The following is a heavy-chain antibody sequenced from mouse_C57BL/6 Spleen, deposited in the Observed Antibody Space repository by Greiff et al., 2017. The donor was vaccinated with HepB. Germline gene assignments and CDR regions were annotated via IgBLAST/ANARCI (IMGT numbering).Heavy chain of an antibody. V-gene: IGHV5-4*01. CDR3: ARDRYAMDY. CDR2: ISDGGSYT. Sequence: EVMLVESGGGLVKPGGSLKLSCAASGFTFSSYAMSWVRQTPEKRPEWVATISDGGSYTYYPDNVKGRFTISRDNAKNNLYLQMSHLKSEDTAMYYCARDRYAMDYWGQGTSVTVSS. CDR1: GFTFSSYA. J-gene: IGHJ4*01.